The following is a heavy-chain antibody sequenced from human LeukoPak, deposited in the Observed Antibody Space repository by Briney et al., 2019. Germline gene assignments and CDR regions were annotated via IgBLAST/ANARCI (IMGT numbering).Heavy chain of an antibody. CDR1: GFTFSSYG. J-gene: IGHJ4*02. CDR2: IWYDGSNK. D-gene: IGHD6-13*01. V-gene: IGHV3-33*01. Sequence: GGSLRLSCAASGFTFSSYGMHWVRQSPGKGLEWVAVIWYDGSNKYYADSVKGRFTISRDNSKNTLYLQMNSLRAEDTAVYYCVRDRLKLSYSSTIGDYWGQGTLVTVSS. CDR3: VRDRLKLSYSSTIGDY.